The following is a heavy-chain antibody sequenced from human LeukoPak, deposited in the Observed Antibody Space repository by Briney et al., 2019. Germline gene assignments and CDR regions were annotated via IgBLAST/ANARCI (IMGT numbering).Heavy chain of an antibody. CDR1: GFTFSRYW. V-gene: IGHV3-7*01. CDR2: IKQDGSEK. Sequence: GGSLRLSCAASGFTFSRYWMSWVRQAPGKGLEWVANIKQDGSEKYYVDSVKGRFTISRDNAKNSLYLQMNSLRAEDTAVYYCARDQSVSFGGVIVPFFDYWGQGALVTVSS. D-gene: IGHD3-16*02. CDR3: ARDQSVSFGGVIVPFFDY. J-gene: IGHJ4*02.